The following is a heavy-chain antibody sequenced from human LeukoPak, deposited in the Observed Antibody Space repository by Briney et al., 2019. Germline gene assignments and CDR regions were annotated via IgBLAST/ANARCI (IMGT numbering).Heavy chain of an antibody. CDR3: AREDAYYDFWSGRYYYYMDV. V-gene: IGHV3-74*01. CDR2: INSDGSST. Sequence: GGSLRLSCAASGFTFSSYWMHWVRQAPGKGLVWVSRINSDGSSTSYADSVKGRFTISRDNAKNTLYQQMNSLRAEDTAVYYCAREDAYYDFWSGRYYYYMDVWGKGTTVTVSS. D-gene: IGHD3-3*01. CDR1: GFTFSSYW. J-gene: IGHJ6*03.